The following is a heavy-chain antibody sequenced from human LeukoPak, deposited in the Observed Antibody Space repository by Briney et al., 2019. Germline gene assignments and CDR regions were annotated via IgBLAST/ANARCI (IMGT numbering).Heavy chain of an antibody. J-gene: IGHJ6*02. V-gene: IGHV3-23*01. D-gene: IGHD6-13*01. Sequence: GGSLRLSCAASGFTFSSYAMSWVRQAPGKGLKWVSAISGSGGSTYYADSVKGRFTISRDNSKNTLYLQMNSLRAEDTAVYYCAKGLELDPYYYYGMDVWGQGTTVTVSS. CDR2: ISGSGGST. CDR3: AKGLELDPYYYYGMDV. CDR1: GFTFSSYA.